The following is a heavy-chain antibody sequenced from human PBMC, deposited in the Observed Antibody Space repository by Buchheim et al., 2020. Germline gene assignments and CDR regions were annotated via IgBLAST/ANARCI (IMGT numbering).Heavy chain of an antibody. CDR1: GFTVSSNY. CDR3: ARDQTDSSSWYQTNYYYGMDV. D-gene: IGHD6-13*01. J-gene: IGHJ6*02. CDR2: IYSGGST. Sequence: EVQLVESGGGLVQPGGSLRLSCAASGFTVSSNYMSWVRQAPGKGLEWVSVIYSGGSTYYADSVKGRFTISRDNSKNTLYLQTNSLRAEDTAVYYCARDQTDSSSWYQTNYYYGMDVWGQGTT. V-gene: IGHV3-66*01.